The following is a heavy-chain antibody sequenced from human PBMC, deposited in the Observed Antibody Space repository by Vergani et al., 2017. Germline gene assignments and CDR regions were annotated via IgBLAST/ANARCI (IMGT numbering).Heavy chain of an antibody. CDR1: GFTFSSYA. D-gene: IGHD3-3*01. Sequence: EVQLLESGGGLVQPGGSLRLSCAASGFTFSSYAMSWVRHAPGKGLEWVSAISGSGGSTYYADSVKGRFTISRDNSKNTLYLQMNSLRAEDTAVYYCAKDVGGVDYDFWSGYYILGWFDPWGQGTLVTVSS. J-gene: IGHJ5*02. V-gene: IGHV3-23*01. CDR2: ISGSGGST. CDR3: AKDVGGVDYDFWSGYYILGWFDP.